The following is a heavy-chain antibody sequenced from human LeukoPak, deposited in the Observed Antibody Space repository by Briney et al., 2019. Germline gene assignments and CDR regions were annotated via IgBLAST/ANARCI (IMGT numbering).Heavy chain of an antibody. D-gene: IGHD2-8*01. Sequence: PSETLSLTCAVYGASFNTYYWTWIRQSPDKGLEWIGEVNHDGDTSVNPSLRSRVVMSVDASKNQFSLKLTSVTATDTAVYFCARGPVALPNDRLNFFFDFWGQGTLVTVSS. CDR2: VNHDGDT. J-gene: IGHJ5*01. CDR1: GASFNTYY. CDR3: ARGPVALPNDRLNFFFDF. V-gene: IGHV4-34*01.